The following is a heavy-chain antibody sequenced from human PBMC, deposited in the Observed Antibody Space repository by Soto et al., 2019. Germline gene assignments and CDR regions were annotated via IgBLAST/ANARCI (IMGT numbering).Heavy chain of an antibody. V-gene: IGHV3-30*04. CDR2: IYYDGSNT. CDR1: GFTFSSYA. Sequence: GGSLRLSCAASGFTFSSYAMHWVRQAPGKGLVWVSRIYYDGSNTYYADSVKGRFTISRDNAKNTLYLQMNSLRAEDTAVYYCARGGSLNWYFDLWGRGTLVTVSS. D-gene: IGHD1-26*01. CDR3: ARGGSLNWYFDL. J-gene: IGHJ2*01.